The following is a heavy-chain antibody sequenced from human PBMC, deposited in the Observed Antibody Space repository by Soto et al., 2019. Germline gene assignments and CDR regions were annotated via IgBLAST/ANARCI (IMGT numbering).Heavy chain of an antibody. CDR3: ARHNYGSGSTYFDY. J-gene: IGHJ4*02. V-gene: IGHV4-30-2*01. Sequence: SETLSLTCAVSGGSISSGGYSWSWIRQPPGKGLEWIGYIYHSGSTYYNPSLKSRVTISVDTSKNQFSLKLNSMTAADTAVYYCARHNYGSGSTYFDYWGQGTLVTV. D-gene: IGHD3-10*01. CDR2: IYHSGST. CDR1: GGSISSGGYS.